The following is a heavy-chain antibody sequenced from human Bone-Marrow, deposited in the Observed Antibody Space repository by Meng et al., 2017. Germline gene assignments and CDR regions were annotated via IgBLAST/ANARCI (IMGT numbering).Heavy chain of an antibody. Sequence: QVLLVQLGSEVKRPGASVKVSCKASVYTFPDYWLHWVRRAPGQGLEWMGRINPKSGDTHYAQRFQGRVTMTGDTSISTAYMELSGLRSDDTAMYYCARDEDISAAGKLFSDYWGQGTLVTVSS. V-gene: IGHV1-2*06. CDR3: ARDEDISAAGKLFSDY. CDR2: INPKSGDT. D-gene: IGHD6-13*01. J-gene: IGHJ4*02. CDR1: VYTFPDYW.